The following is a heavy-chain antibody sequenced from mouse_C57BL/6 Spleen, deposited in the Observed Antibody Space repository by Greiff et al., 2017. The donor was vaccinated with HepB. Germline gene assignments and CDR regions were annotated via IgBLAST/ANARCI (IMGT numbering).Heavy chain of an antibody. D-gene: IGHD2-1*01. Sequence: EVQLQESGPGMAKPSQSLSLTCTVPGYSITSGYDWHWIRHFPGNKLEWMGYISYSGSTNYNPSLKSRISITHDTSKNHFFLKLNSVTTEDTATYYCARYGNYEYFDVWGTGTTVTVSS. J-gene: IGHJ1*03. CDR1: GYSITSGYD. V-gene: IGHV3-1*01. CDR3: ARYGNYEYFDV. CDR2: ISYSGST.